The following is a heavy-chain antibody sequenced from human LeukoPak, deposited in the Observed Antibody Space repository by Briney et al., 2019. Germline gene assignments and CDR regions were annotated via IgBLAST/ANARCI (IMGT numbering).Heavy chain of an antibody. J-gene: IGHJ6*02. D-gene: IGHD2-2*01. CDR3: ARIDCSSASCLYYYGMDV. CDR1: GYSFISYL. Sequence: GESLKISCKGSGYSFISYLINWVRPMPGKGLEWMGRIDPSDSYTNYSPSFQGHVTISADKSISTAYLQWSSLKASDTAMYYCARIDCSSASCLYYYGMDVWGQGTTVTVSS. V-gene: IGHV5-10-1*01. CDR2: IDPSDSYT.